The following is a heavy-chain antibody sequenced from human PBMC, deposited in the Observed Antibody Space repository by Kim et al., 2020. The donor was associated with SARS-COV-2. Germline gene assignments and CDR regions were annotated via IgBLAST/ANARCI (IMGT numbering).Heavy chain of an antibody. Sequence: GSTSYADAVKGRFTISRDNSKNTLYLQMNSLRAEDTAVYYCAKEGAPYEYWGQGTLVTVSS. CDR2: GST. J-gene: IGHJ4*02. CDR3: AKEGAPYEY. V-gene: IGHV3-23*01.